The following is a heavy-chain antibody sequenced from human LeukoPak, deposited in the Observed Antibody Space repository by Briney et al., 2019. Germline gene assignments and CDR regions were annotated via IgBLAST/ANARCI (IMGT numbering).Heavy chain of an antibody. V-gene: IGHV3-23*01. CDR2: ISGGGGSA. J-gene: IGHJ4*02. CDR3: ARGPYSSTWNTVDY. Sequence: GGSLRLSCAASGFTFSSYAMIWVRQAPGKGLEWVSAISGGGGSAYYADSVKGRFTISRDNSKKTLYLQMNSLRAEDTAVYYCARGPYSSTWNTVDYWGQGTLVTVSS. CDR1: GFTFSSYA. D-gene: IGHD6-13*01.